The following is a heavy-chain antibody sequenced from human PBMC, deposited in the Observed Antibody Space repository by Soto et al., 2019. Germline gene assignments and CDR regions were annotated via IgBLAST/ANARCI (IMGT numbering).Heavy chain of an antibody. CDR2: IKQDGSEK. D-gene: IGHD6-6*01. V-gene: IGHV3-7*01. CDR3: AREMTVARPFYYYGMDV. J-gene: IGHJ6*02. CDR1: GFTFSNYW. Sequence: EVQLVESGGGLVQPGGSLRLSCAASGFTFSNYWMSWVRQAPGKGLEWVANIKQDGSEKYYGDSVKGRFTISRDNAKNSLYLQMNSLRAEDPAVYYCAREMTVARPFYYYGMDVWGQGTTVTVSS.